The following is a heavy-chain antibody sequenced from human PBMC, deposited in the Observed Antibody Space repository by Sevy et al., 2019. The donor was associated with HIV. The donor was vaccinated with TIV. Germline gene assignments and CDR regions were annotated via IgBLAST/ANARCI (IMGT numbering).Heavy chain of an antibody. CDR1: GFTFNSYS. Sequence: GGSLRLSCAASGFTFNSYSMHWIRQAPGKGLVWVSYISTSTSTTTIYYADSVKGRFTISRDNAKNSIYLQMNSLRVDDTAVYYCARAAGWFDAWGQGTLVTVSS. CDR2: ISTSTSTTTI. CDR3: ARAAGWFDA. V-gene: IGHV3-48*04. J-gene: IGHJ5*02.